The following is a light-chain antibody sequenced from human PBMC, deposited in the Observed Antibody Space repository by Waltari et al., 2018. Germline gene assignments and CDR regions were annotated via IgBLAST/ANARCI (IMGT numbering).Light chain of an antibody. Sequence: DIQMTQSPSSLSASVGERVTITCRASQDINTYLSWYQQKPGKAPKRLIYYTSTLESGVPSRFSGSGSGTDYSLTISSLQSEDIATYYCQQYDNFPPTFGGGTKVEMK. J-gene: IGKJ4*01. CDR2: YTS. CDR1: QDINTY. CDR3: QQYDNFPPT. V-gene: IGKV1-33*01.